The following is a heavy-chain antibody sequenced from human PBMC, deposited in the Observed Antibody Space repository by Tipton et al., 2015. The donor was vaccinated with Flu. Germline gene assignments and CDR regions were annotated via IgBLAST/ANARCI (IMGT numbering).Heavy chain of an antibody. CDR2: IYPAGGGV. D-gene: IGHD1/OR15-1a*01. J-gene: IGHJ3*01. Sequence: QLVQSGPEVKKPGASVKVYCKASGYTFTSYNIHCVRQAPGQGLAGMGIIYPAGGGVSYAQKFQGRVIMTRDKSTATIYMELSSLRSADTAMYYCARDKGGGTYTFDVWGQGTMVIVSS. CDR3: ARDKGGGTYTFDV. CDR1: GYTFTSYN. V-gene: IGHV1-46*01.